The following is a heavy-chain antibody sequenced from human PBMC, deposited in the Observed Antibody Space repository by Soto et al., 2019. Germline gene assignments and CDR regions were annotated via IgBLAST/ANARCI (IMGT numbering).Heavy chain of an antibody. CDR2: INPTGGST. CDR1: GYIFINYY. V-gene: IGHV1-46*03. Sequence: QVQLVQSGAEVKKPGASVKVSCEASGYIFINYYIHWVRQAPGQGLEWVGIINPTGGSTNYAQKFQGRVTMTRDTSRSTVQMELSSLRPEDTAVYYCTRGLGAGDYWGQGTLVTVSS. CDR3: TRGLGAGDY. D-gene: IGHD1-26*01. J-gene: IGHJ4*02.